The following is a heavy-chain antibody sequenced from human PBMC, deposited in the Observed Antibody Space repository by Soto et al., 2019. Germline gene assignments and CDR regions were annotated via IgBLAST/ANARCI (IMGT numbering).Heavy chain of an antibody. CDR2: IYYSGST. CDR3: ARLKDSSGYYCIDF. Sequence: QVQLQESGPGLVKPSQTLSLTCTVSGDSISSGGYYWTWIRQHPGQGLVWIGYIYYSGSTYYNPSLKSRLTISVDTSKTQFSLQLSSVTAADTAVYYCARLKDSSGYYCIDFWGQGTLVTVSS. CDR1: GDSISSGGYY. D-gene: IGHD3-22*01. V-gene: IGHV4-31*03. J-gene: IGHJ4*02.